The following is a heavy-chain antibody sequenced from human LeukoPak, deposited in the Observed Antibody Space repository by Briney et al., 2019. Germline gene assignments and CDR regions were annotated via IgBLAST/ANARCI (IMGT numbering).Heavy chain of an antibody. D-gene: IGHD1-14*01. CDR2: INSDGYNT. J-gene: IGHJ4*02. V-gene: IGHV3-74*01. Sequence: GGSLRLSCAASEFTFSSHWMHWVRQAPGKGLVWVSRINSDGYNTYYADSVRGRFTISRDNAKSTLYLQMNSLRADDTAVYYCARESFRTFDYWGQGTLVTVS. CDR1: EFTFSSHW. CDR3: ARESFRTFDY.